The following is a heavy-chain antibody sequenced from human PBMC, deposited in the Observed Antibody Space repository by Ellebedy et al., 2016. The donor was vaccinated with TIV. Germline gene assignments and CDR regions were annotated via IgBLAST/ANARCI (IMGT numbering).Heavy chain of an antibody. CDR3: ARVAGMATIRAFDI. D-gene: IGHD5-24*01. CDR1: GGSISSGDYY. Sequence: MPSETLSLTCTVSGGSISSGDYYWSWIRQPPGKGLEWIGYIYYSGSTNYNPSLKSRVTISVDTSKNQFSLKLSSVTAADTAVYYCARVAGMATIRAFDIWGQGTMVTVSS. CDR2: IYYSGST. J-gene: IGHJ3*02. V-gene: IGHV4-61*08.